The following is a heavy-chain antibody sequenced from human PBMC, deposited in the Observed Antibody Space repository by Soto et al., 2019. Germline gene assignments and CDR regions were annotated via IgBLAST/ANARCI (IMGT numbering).Heavy chain of an antibody. D-gene: IGHD2-2*01. CDR3: ARPPIASRYYSGMDV. CDR1: GYTFTSYY. V-gene: IGHV1-46*01. J-gene: IGHJ6*02. CDR2: INPSGTTT. Sequence: QVQLVQSGAEVKKPGASVKVSCKASGYTFTSYYMHWVRQAPGQGLEWMGIINPSGTTTDYAQKVHGRVTMTRDTPTSTYSMELSSLRSEDTAVYYCARPPIASRYYSGMDVWGQGTTVTVSS.